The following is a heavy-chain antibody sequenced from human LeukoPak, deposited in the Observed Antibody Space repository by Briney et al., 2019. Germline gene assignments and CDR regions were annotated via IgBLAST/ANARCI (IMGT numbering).Heavy chain of an antibody. J-gene: IGHJ4*02. V-gene: IGHV7-4-1*02. CDR3: ARAEEYSSSWSRVNFDY. CDR1: GYTFTSYA. CDR2: INTNTGNP. D-gene: IGHD6-13*01. Sequence: GASVKVSCKAPGYTFTSYAMNWVRQAPGQGLEWMGWINTNTGNPTYAQGFTGRFVFSLDTSVSTAYLQISSLKAEDTAVYYCARAEEYSSSWSRVNFDYWGQGTLVTISS.